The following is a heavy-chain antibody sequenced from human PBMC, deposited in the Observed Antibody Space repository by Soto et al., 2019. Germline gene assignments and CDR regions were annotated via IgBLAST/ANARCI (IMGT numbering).Heavy chain of an antibody. V-gene: IGHV3-23*01. CDR2: ISGSGDTT. Sequence: EVPLLESGGGLVQPGGSLRLSCAASGFTFNTYAMSWVRQAPGKGLEWVSIISGSGDTTFYADSVKGRFTISRDNSKNTLYLQMNSLRAEDTALYHCAKVIPEINWNDFDYWGQGTPVTVSS. CDR1: GFTFNTYA. CDR3: AKVIPEINWNDFDY. J-gene: IGHJ4*02. D-gene: IGHD1-1*01.